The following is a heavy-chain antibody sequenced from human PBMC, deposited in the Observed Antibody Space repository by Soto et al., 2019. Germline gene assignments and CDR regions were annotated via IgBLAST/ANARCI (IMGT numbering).Heavy chain of an antibody. Sequence: GGSLSLSCAASGFIFNTSGMHWVRQAPGKGLEWVAVIAFDGSQEFYGDSVRGRFTISRDNSKNTLFLQMKSLTPEDTAVYYCATKVRVTNYLYYGMDVWGQGTTVTVSS. J-gene: IGHJ6*02. D-gene: IGHD2-21*02. V-gene: IGHV3-30*03. CDR1: GFIFNTSG. CDR2: IAFDGSQE. CDR3: ATKVRVTNYLYYGMDV.